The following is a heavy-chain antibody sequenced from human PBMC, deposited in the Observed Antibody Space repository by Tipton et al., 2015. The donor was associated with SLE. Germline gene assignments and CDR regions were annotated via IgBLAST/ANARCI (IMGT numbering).Heavy chain of an antibody. CDR3: AQKKLWNAYSV. CDR2: IYDSGST. D-gene: IGHD3-3*01. J-gene: IGHJ4*02. CDR1: GGSISRYY. Sequence: TLSLTCSVSGGSISRYYWSWIRQPPGKGLEWIGFIYDSGSTNYNPLTISVDTSKRHLTLRLRSVTAADTAIYYCAQKKLWNAYSVWGQGALVTVSS. V-gene: IGHV4-59*08.